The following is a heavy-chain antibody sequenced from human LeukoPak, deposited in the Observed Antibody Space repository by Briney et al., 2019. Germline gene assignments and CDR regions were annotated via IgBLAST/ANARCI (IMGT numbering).Heavy chain of an antibody. CDR2: IIPIFGTA. CDR3: ASEECSDGRCYIDYYQYGMDV. CDR1: GGTFSSYA. J-gene: IGHJ6*02. V-gene: IGHV1-69*06. Sequence: ASVKVSCKASGGTFSSYAISWVRQAPGQGLEWMGGIIPIFGTANYAQKFQGRVTITADTSTNTVYMEVRRLRQEDTAVYYCASEECSDGRCYIDYYQYGMDVWGQGTTVSVSS. D-gene: IGHD2-15*01.